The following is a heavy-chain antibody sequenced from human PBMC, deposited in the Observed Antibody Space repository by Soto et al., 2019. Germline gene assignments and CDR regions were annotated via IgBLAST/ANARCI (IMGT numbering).Heavy chain of an antibody. CDR2: ISAYNGNT. CDR3: ARDPETGTGYYYYGMDV. CDR1: GYTFTSYG. Sequence: ASVKVSCKASGYTFTSYGISWVRQAPGQGLEWMGWISAYNGNTNYAQKLQGRVTMTTDTSTSTAYMELRSLRSDDMAVYYCARDPETGTGYYYYGMDVWGQGTTVTVSS. V-gene: IGHV1-18*03. J-gene: IGHJ6*02. D-gene: IGHD1-1*01.